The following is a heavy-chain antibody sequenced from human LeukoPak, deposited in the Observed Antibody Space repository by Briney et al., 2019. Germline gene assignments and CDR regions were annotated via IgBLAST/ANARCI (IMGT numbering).Heavy chain of an antibody. CDR2: ISGSGGST. CDR3: AKDPAMIYGDNEAFDI. J-gene: IGHJ3*02. D-gene: IGHD4-17*01. CDR1: GFTFSSYA. V-gene: IGHV3-23*01. Sequence: PGGSLRLSCAASGFTFSSYAMSWVRQAPGKGLEWVSAISGSGGSTYYADSVKGRFTISRDNSKNTLYLQMNCLRAEDTAVYYCAKDPAMIYGDNEAFDIWGQGTMVTVSS.